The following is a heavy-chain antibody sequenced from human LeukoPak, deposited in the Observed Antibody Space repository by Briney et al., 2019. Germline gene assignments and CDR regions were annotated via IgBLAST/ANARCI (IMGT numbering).Heavy chain of an antibody. CDR3: ATETGSHWYNYLDI. CDR2: ISYDGSNT. V-gene: IGHV3-30-3*01. CDR1: GLTFSRYY. D-gene: IGHD6-19*01. Sequence: GGSLRLSCAASGLTFSRYYMHWVRQAPGKGLEWVAVISYDGSNTYSADSVRGRFTISRDNSKNTLYLQMNSLRAEDTAVYYCATETGSHWYNYLDIWGQGTMVTVSS. J-gene: IGHJ3*02.